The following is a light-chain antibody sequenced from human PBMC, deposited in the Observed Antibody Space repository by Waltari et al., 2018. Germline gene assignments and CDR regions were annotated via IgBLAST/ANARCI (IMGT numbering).Light chain of an antibody. CDR1: QYVSGSY. J-gene: IGKJ1*01. CDR3: QQDGTSPTT. CDR2: SAS. Sequence: VLTLFPDTLSLSPGEGATLSCRARQYVSGSYFSWYQQKPGKSPRLLIDSASSRAAGIPDRISGSGSGTDSTLTITRLEPEDLAVYYCQQDGTSPTTFGQGTKVEIK. V-gene: IGKV3-20*01.